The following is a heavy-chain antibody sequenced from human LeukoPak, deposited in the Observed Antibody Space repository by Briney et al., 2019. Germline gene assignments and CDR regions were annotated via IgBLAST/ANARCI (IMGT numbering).Heavy chain of an antibody. Sequence: GGSLRLSCAASGFTFSSYGMSLVRQAPGKRLEWVSSISSSSSYIYYADSVKGRFTISRDNAKNSLYLQMNSLTAEDTAVYYCAREGPSGDIVVYDAFDIWGQGTMVTVSS. CDR2: ISSSSSYI. CDR3: AREGPSGDIVVYDAFDI. CDR1: GFTFSSYG. D-gene: IGHD5-12*01. J-gene: IGHJ3*02. V-gene: IGHV3-21*01.